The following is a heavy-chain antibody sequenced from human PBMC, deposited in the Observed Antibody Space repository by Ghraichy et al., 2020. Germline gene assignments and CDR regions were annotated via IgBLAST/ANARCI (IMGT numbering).Heavy chain of an antibody. CDR2: IYYSGST. D-gene: IGHD1-26*01. CDR1: GGSISSSSYY. Sequence: SETLSLTCTVSGGSISSSSYYWGWIRQPPGKGLEWIGSIYYSGSTYYNPSLKSRVTISVDTSKNQFSLKLSSVTAADTAVYYCARRPSIVGATPYWYFDLWGRGTLVTVSS. V-gene: IGHV4-39*07. J-gene: IGHJ2*01. CDR3: ARRPSIVGATPYWYFDL.